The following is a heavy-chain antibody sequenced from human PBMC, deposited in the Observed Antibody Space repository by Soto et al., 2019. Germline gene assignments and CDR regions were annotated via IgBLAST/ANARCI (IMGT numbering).Heavy chain of an antibody. V-gene: IGHV3-30*18. D-gene: IGHD1-7*01. J-gene: IGHJ5*02. Sequence: GGSLRLSCAASGFTFSSYGMHWVRQAPGKGLEWVAVISYDGSNKYYADSVKGRFTISRDNSKNTLYLQMNSLRAEDTAVYYCAKDRDNWNYESHPNWFDPWGQGTLVTVSS. CDR1: GFTFSSYG. CDR2: ISYDGSNK. CDR3: AKDRDNWNYESHPNWFDP.